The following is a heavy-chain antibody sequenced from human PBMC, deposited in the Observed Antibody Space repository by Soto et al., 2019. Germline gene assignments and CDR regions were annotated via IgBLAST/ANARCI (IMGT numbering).Heavy chain of an antibody. CDR3: AKGSNFPNWFDP. Sequence: GGSLRLSCVASGFTLRTYAMAWVRQAPGTGLEWVSTSSDNGVRAFYADSVKGRFTVSRDNSKNTLCLQMSSLRADDTAVYYCAKGSNFPNWFDPWGQGSLVTVSS. V-gene: IGHV3-23*01. CDR1: GFTLRTYA. CDR2: SSDNGVRA. J-gene: IGHJ5*02.